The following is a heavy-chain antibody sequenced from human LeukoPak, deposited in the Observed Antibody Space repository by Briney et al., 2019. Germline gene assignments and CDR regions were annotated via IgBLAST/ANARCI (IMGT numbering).Heavy chain of an antibody. J-gene: IGHJ3*02. V-gene: IGHV3-21*01. CDR1: GFTFSSYE. D-gene: IGHD6-13*01. CDR3: ARYIAAAIDAFDI. Sequence: GGSLRLSCAASGFTFSSYEMNWVRQAPGKGLEWVSSISSSSSYIYYADSVKGRFTISRDNAKNSLYLQMNSLRAEDTAVYYCARYIAAAIDAFDIWGQGTMVTVSS. CDR2: ISSSSSYI.